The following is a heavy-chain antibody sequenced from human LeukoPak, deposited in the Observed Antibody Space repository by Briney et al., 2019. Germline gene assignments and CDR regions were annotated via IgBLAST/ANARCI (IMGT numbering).Heavy chain of an antibody. CDR1: GGSVSSTNDY. CDR3: ARLRIQLWRFDY. CDR2: FSYNVHS. D-gene: IGHD5-18*01. J-gene: IGHJ4*02. Sequence: SETLSLTCTVSGGSVSSTNDYWSWIRQPPGKGLEWVGFFSYNVHSDYNPSLKSRVTISVDTSKNQFSLKLSSVTAADTAVYYCARLRIQLWRFDYWGQGTLVTVSS. V-gene: IGHV4-61*01.